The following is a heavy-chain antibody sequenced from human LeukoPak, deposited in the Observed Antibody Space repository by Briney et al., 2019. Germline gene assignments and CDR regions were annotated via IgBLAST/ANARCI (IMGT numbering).Heavy chain of an antibody. CDR1: GGSFSGYY. J-gene: IGHJ4*02. Sequence: SETLSLTCAVYGGSFSGYYWSWIRQPPGKGLEWIGCIYYSGSTNYNPSFKSRVTISVDTSKNQFSLKLSSVTAADTAVYYCARVRGPDFDFDYWGQGTLVTVSS. CDR2: IYYSGST. V-gene: IGHV4-59*01. D-gene: IGHD3-3*01. CDR3: ARVRGPDFDFDY.